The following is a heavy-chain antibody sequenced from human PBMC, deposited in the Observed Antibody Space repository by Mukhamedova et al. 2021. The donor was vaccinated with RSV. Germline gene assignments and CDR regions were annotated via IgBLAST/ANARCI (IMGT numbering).Heavy chain of an antibody. D-gene: IGHD2-2*01. Sequence: GLEWVSYISRSSSTLYYADSVKGRFTISRDSAKNSLYLQMNSLRAEDTAVYYCARWYCCSPSCLLDYLGQGTLVNVSS. J-gene: IGHJ4*02. V-gene: IGHV3-48*04. CDR3: ARWYCCSPSCLLDY. CDR2: ISRSSSTL.